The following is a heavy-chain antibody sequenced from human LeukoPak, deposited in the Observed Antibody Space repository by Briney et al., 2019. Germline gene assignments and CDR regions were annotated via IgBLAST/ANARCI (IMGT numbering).Heavy chain of an antibody. J-gene: IGHJ4*02. Sequence: PSETLPLTCTVSGGSISSGGYYWSWIRQPPGKGLEWIGYIYHSGSTYYNPSLKSRVTISVDRSKNQFSLKLSSVTAADTAVYYCARGRIAAAGTDFDYWGQGTLVTVSS. CDR3: ARGRIAAAGTDFDY. CDR2: IYHSGST. D-gene: IGHD6-13*01. V-gene: IGHV4-30-2*01. CDR1: GGSISSGGYY.